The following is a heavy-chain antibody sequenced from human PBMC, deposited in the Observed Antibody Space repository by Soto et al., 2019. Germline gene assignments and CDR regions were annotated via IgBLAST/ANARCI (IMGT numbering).Heavy chain of an antibody. D-gene: IGHD3-10*01. V-gene: IGHV3-21*01. J-gene: IGHJ6*02. CDR1: GFIFDIYS. Sequence: EVQLVESGGGLVKPGGSLRLSCAASGFIFDIYSMTWVRQAPGKGLEWVSSISSSSYYIYYADSVKGRFTISRDNAENSLYLQMSSLRADDTAVYYCARDRGAASDIRYYYYGIDVWGQGTTVTVSS. CDR3: ARDRGAASDIRYYYYGIDV. CDR2: ISSSSYYI.